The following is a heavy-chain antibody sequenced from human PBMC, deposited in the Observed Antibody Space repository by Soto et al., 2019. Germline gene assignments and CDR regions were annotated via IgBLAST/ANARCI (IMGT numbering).Heavy chain of an antibody. CDR1: GFTFSSYA. Sequence: GRSLRLSCAASGFTFSSYAMSWVRQAPGKGLEWVSAISGSGGSTYYADSVKGRFTISRDNSKNTLYLQMNSLRAEDTAVYYCAKDLRYCSGGSCYLGDFDYWGQGTLVTVSS. CDR3: AKDLRYCSGGSCYLGDFDY. V-gene: IGHV3-23*01. CDR2: ISGSGGST. J-gene: IGHJ4*02. D-gene: IGHD2-15*01.